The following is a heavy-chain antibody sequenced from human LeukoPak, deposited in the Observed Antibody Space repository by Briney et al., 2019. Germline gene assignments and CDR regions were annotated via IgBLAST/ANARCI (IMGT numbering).Heavy chain of an antibody. CDR2: VYTSGRT. V-gene: IGHV4-61*02. CDR3: ARGRTIVLMVPDY. CDR1: RGSISSAGYY. Sequence: SETLSLTCTVSRGSISSAGYYWSWIRQPAGKGLEWIGRVYTSGRTNYIPSLKSRVTISLDTSNKQFSLKLSSVTAADTAVYYCARGRTIVLMVPDYWGQGTLVTVSS. D-gene: IGHD2-8*01. J-gene: IGHJ4*02.